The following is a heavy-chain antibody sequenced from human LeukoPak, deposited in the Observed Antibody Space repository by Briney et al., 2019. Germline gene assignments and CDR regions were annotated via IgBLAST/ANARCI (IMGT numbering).Heavy chain of an antibody. J-gene: IGHJ4*02. CDR3: ARDGDYNPLDY. CDR2: IIPIFGTA. V-gene: IGHV1-69*06. CDR1: GDTFSSYA. D-gene: IGHD4-17*01. Sequence: ASVKVSCKASGDTFSSYAISWVRQAPGQGLEWMGGIIPIFGTANYAQKFQGRVTITADKSTSTAYMELSSLRSEDTAVYYCARDGDYNPLDYWGQGTLVTVSS.